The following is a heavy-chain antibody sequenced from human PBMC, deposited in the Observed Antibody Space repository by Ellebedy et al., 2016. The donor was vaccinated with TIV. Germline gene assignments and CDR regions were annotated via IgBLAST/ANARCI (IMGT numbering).Heavy chain of an antibody. J-gene: IGHJ6*02. Sequence: GGSLRLSCAASGFTFSSYSMHWVRQAPGKGLEWVSYISSSGSTMYYADSVKGRFTISRDNAKNSLYLQMNSLRAEDTAVYYCARDQRVLRYFDRSSYYYYGMDVWGQGTTVTVSS. V-gene: IGHV3-48*04. CDR3: ARDQRVLRYFDRSSYYYYGMDV. CDR1: GFTFSSYS. CDR2: ISSSGSTM. D-gene: IGHD3-9*01.